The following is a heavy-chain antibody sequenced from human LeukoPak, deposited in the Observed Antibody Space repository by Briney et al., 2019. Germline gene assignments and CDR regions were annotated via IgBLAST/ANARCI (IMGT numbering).Heavy chain of an antibody. V-gene: IGHV3-7*01. CDR3: ARDRLAAAGGHDY. CDR2: IKQDGSDK. D-gene: IGHD6-13*01. J-gene: IGHJ4*02. Sequence: PGGSLRLSCAASGFSFSTYAMSWVRQAPGKGLEWVANIKQDGSDKYYVDSVKGRFTISRDNAKNSLYLQMNSLRAEDTAVYYCARDRLAAAGGHDYWGQGTLVTVSS. CDR1: GFSFSTYA.